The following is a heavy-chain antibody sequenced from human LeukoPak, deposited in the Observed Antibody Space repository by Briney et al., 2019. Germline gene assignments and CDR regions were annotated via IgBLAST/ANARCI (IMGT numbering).Heavy chain of an antibody. CDR2: FDPEDGET. V-gene: IGHV1-24*01. D-gene: IGHD3-3*01. CDR3: ATRGGDFWSGYYFYYFDY. CDR1: GYTLTELS. Sequence: ASVKVSCKVSGYTLTELSMHWVRQAPGKGLEWMGGFDPEDGETIYAQKFQGRVTMTEDTSIDTAYMELSSLRSEDTAVYYCATRGGDFWSGYYFYYFDYWGQGTLVTVSS. J-gene: IGHJ4*02.